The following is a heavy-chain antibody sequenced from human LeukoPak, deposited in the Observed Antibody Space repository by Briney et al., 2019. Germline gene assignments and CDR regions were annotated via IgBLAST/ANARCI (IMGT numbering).Heavy chain of an antibody. CDR3: ARGRSSGWYCVDY. J-gene: IGHJ4*02. CDR2: INPNSGGT. Sequence: ASVKASCKASGYTFTGYYMHWVRQAPGQGLEWMGWINPNSGGTNYAQKFQGWVTMTRDTSISTAYMELSRLRSDDTAVYYCARGRSSGWYCVDYWGQGTLVTVSS. CDR1: GYTFTGYY. D-gene: IGHD6-19*01. V-gene: IGHV1-2*04.